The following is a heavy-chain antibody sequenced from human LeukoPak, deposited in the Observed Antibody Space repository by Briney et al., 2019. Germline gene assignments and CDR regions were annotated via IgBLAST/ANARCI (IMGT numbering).Heavy chain of an antibody. CDR1: GGTFSSYA. CDR3: ARGPPDSSD. V-gene: IGHV1-69*04. D-gene: IGHD6-6*01. Sequence: ASVEVSCKASGGTFSSYAISWVRQAPGQGLEWMGRIIPILGIANYAQKFQGRVTITADKSTSTAYMELSSLRSEDTAVYYCARGPPDSSDWGQGTLVTVSS. CDR2: IIPILGIA. J-gene: IGHJ4*02.